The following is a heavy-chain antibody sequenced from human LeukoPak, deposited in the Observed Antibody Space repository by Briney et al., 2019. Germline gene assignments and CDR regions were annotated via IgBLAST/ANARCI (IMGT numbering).Heavy chain of an antibody. CDR1: GGSISSYY. Sequence: SETLSLTCTVSGGSISSYYWSWIRQPAGKGLEWTGYIYYSGSTNYNPSLKSRVTISVDTSKNQFSLKLSSVTAADTAVYYCARNYYDSSGYWYFDYWGQGTLVTVSS. D-gene: IGHD3-22*01. CDR3: ARNYYDSSGYWYFDY. V-gene: IGHV4-59*08. J-gene: IGHJ4*02. CDR2: IYYSGST.